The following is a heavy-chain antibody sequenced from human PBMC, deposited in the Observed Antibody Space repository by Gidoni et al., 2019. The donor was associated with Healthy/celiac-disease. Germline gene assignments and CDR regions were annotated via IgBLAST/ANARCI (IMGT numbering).Heavy chain of an antibody. V-gene: IGHV4-59*01. D-gene: IGHD5-18*01. CDR1: GGSISSYY. CDR3: AREAASGVDY. Sequence: QVQLQESGPGRLQPSETLSLTCTVSGGSISSYYWSWFRQPPGKGLECIGYIYSSGSTNYNPSLKSRVTISVDTSKNQFSLKLSSVTAADTAVYYCAREAASGVDYWGQGTLVTVSS. J-gene: IGHJ4*02. CDR2: IYSSGST.